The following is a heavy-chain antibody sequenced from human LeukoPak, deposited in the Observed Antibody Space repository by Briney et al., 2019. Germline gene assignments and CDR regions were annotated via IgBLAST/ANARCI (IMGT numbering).Heavy chain of an antibody. D-gene: IGHD3-10*01. CDR2: IYYSGST. Sequence: SETLSLTCTVSCGSISSYYWSWIRQPPGKGLEWIGYIYYSGSTNYNPSLKSRVTISVDTSKNQFSLNLSSVTAADTAVYYCARGFYGSGSYSPTYYYMDVWGKGTTVTISS. V-gene: IGHV4-59*01. CDR3: ARGFYGSGSYSPTYYYMDV. J-gene: IGHJ6*03. CDR1: CGSISSYY.